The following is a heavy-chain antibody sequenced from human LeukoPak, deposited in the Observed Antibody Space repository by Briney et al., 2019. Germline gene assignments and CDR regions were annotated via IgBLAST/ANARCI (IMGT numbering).Heavy chain of an antibody. Sequence: GESLKISCKGSGYSFTSYWIGWVRQIPGKGLEWMGIIYPGGSDTRYSPSFQGQVTISADKSISTAYLQWSSLKASDTAMCYCARLKAYCGGDCGGSYYYYYMDVWGKGTTVTISS. CDR3: ARLKAYCGGDCGGSYYYYYMDV. CDR1: GYSFTSYW. J-gene: IGHJ6*03. V-gene: IGHV5-51*01. CDR2: IYPGGSDT. D-gene: IGHD2-21*02.